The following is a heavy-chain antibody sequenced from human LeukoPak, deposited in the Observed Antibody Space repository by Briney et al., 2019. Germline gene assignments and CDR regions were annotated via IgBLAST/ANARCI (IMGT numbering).Heavy chain of an antibody. CDR2: IYTGDSDT. V-gene: IGHV5-51*01. J-gene: IGHJ4*02. CDR3: ASCIAAAGSGLDY. D-gene: IGHD6-13*01. Sequence: GESLQISCKGSGYSFTSYWIGWVRQMPGKGLEWMGIIYTGDSDTRYSPSFQGQVTISADKSISTAYLQWSSLKASDTAMYYCASCIAAAGSGLDYWGQGTLVTVSS. CDR1: GYSFTSYW.